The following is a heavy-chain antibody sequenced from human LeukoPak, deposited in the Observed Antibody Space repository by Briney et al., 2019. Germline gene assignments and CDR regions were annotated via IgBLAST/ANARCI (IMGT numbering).Heavy chain of an antibody. CDR1: GYTFSSYG. D-gene: IGHD6-13*01. V-gene: IGHV1-18*01. Sequence: GASVKVSCKASGYTFSSYGISWVRQAPGQGLEWMGWISAYNGNTNYAQKLQGRVTMTTDTSTSTAYMELRSLRSDDTAVYYCAKVRIEQQPYDYWGQGTLVTVSS. CDR2: ISAYNGNT. CDR3: AKVRIEQQPYDY. J-gene: IGHJ4*02.